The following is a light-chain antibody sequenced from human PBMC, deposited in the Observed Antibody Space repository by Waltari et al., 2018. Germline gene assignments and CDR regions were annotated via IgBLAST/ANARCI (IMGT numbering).Light chain of an antibody. CDR3: SSYTTSTTLL. CDR2: DVG. Sequence: QSALTQPASVSGSPGQSITISCTGSSTDVGAYNFVSWYQPHPGKVPKLILYDVGNRPSGISHRFSASKSGNTASLTISGLQEEDEGEYYCSSYTTSTTLLFGTGTRLTVL. V-gene: IGLV2-14*01. CDR1: STDVGAYNF. J-gene: IGLJ1*01.